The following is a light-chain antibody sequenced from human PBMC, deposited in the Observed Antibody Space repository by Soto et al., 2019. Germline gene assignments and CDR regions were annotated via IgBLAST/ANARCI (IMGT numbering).Light chain of an antibody. CDR2: GAS. Sequence: EIVLTQSPGSLSLSPGERGTLSCRASQSVSSNFLAWYQQKPGQAPRLLIYGASSRANGIPDRFSGSGSGTDFTLTISRLEPEDFAVYYCQQYGSSPLTFGGGTKVDIK. CDR3: QQYGSSPLT. J-gene: IGKJ4*01. V-gene: IGKV3-20*01. CDR1: QSVSSNF.